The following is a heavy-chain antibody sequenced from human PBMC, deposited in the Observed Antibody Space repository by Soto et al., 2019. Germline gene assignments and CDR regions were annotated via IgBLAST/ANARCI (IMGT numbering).Heavy chain of an antibody. CDR2: IWYDGNNE. CDR1: GFTFSSYG. V-gene: IGHV3-33*01. Sequence: QVQLVESGGGVVQPGRSLRLSCAASGFTFSSYGMHWVRQAPGKGLEWVAVIWYDGNNEYHADSVKGRFTISRDNSKNTLYLQMNSLRAEDTAVYYCARRSCINGALCAPFDIWGQGTMVTVSS. J-gene: IGHJ3*02. D-gene: IGHD1-20*01. CDR3: ARRSCINGALCAPFDI.